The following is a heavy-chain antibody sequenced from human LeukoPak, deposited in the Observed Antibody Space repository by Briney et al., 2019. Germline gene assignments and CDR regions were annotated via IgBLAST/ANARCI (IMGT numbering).Heavy chain of an antibody. D-gene: IGHD3-3*01. J-gene: IGHJ5*02. CDR3: ARLGVGFWSGYYTGIGWFDP. V-gene: IGHV4-34*01. Sequence: SETLSLTCAVYGGSFSGYYWSWIRQPPGKGLEWMGEINHSGSTNYNPSLKSRVTISVDTSKNQFSLKLSSVTAANTAGYYCARLGVGFWSGYYTGIGWFDPWGQGTLVTVSS. CDR1: GGSFSGYY. CDR2: INHSGST.